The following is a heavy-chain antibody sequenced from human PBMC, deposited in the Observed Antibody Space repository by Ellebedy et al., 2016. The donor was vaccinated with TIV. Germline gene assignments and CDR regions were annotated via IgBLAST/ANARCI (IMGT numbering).Heavy chain of an antibody. D-gene: IGHD6-13*01. J-gene: IGHJ4*02. CDR2: MKQDGSET. V-gene: IGHV3-7*04. CDR3: VRASSWSNFDY. CDR1: GFSFSNYW. Sequence: GESLKISXEASGFSFSNYWMSWVRQGPGKGLEWAANMKQDGSETSYVDSVKGRFTISRDNAKNSLYLQMDSLRAEDTAVYYCVRASSWSNFDYWGQGTLVTVSS.